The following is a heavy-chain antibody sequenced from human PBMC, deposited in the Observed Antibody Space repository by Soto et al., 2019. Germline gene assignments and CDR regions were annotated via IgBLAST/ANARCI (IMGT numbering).Heavy chain of an antibody. V-gene: IGHV4-30-4*01. CDR2: INYTGIT. D-gene: IGHD2-21*01. CDR1: GGSVSGVDYF. CDR3: AREERKGIISWFDP. Sequence: NPSETLSLTCTVSGGSVSGVDYFWSWIRQSPGKGLEWIGYINYTGITHLNPSLKSRLTMAVDTSKNEFSLKLTSVSAADTAVYFCAREERKGIISWFDPWGQGTPVTVSS. J-gene: IGHJ5*02.